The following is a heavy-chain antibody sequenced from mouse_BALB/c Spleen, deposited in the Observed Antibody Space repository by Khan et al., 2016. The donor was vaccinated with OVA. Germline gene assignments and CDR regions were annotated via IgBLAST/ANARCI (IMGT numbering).Heavy chain of an antibody. D-gene: IGHD2-10*01. J-gene: IGHJ4*01. V-gene: IGHV2-6-1*01. CDR1: GFSLTNYG. CDR3: ARQPYYHYNVMDY. Sequence: QVRLQQSGPGLVAPSQSLSITCTISGFSLTNYGMHWVRQPPGKGLEWLVLMWSDGSTTYNSALKSRLTISKDNSKSQVFLKMNSLQTDDTAMYFCARQPYYHYNVMDYWGQGTSVTVSS. CDR2: MWSDGST.